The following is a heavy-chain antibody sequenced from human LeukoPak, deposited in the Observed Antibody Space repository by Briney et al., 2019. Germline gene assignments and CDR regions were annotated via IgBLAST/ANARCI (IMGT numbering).Heavy chain of an antibody. V-gene: IGHV1-69*13. Sequence: GASVKVSCKASGGTFSSYAISWVRQAPGQGLEWMGGIIPIFGTANYAQKFQGRVTITADESTSTAYMELSSLRSEDTAVYYCARVNYDSSGYYYPGLWGQGTLVTVSS. D-gene: IGHD3-22*01. CDR2: IIPIFGTA. CDR3: ARVNYDSSGYYYPGL. J-gene: IGHJ4*02. CDR1: GGTFSSYA.